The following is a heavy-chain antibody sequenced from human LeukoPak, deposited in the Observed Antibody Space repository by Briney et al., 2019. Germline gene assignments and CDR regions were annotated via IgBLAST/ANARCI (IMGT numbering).Heavy chain of an antibody. CDR2: IYYSGST. CDR1: GGSVSSDRYF. Sequence: SETLSLTCTVSGGSVSSDRYFWSWIRQPPGMGLEWIGYIYYSGSTNYNPSLKGRVTISVDTSKNQFSLKLSSVTAADTAVYYCARELVVPAAMVGYYYYYGMDVWGKGTTVTVSS. J-gene: IGHJ6*04. D-gene: IGHD2-2*01. CDR3: ARELVVPAAMVGYYYYYGMDV. V-gene: IGHV4-61*01.